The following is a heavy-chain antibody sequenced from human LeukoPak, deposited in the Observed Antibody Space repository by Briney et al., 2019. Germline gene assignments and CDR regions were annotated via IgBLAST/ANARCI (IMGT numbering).Heavy chain of an antibody. D-gene: IGHD6-13*01. CDR3: AREDIAAAGTGSFDY. V-gene: IGHV3-53*01. CDR2: IYSGGST. J-gene: IGHJ4*02. Sequence: PGGSLRLSCAASGFTVSSNYMSWVRQAPGKGLEWVSVIYSGGSTYYADSVKGRFTISRDNSKNTLYLQMNSLRAEDTAVYYCAREDIAAAGTGSFDYWGQGTLVTVSS. CDR1: GFTVSSNY.